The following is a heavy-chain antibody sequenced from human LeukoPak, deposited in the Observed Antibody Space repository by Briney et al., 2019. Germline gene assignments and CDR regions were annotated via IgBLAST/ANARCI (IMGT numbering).Heavy chain of an antibody. CDR1: GFTFSSYA. CDR2: ISGSGGST. D-gene: IGHD3-10*01. J-gene: IGHJ6*04. CDR3: AKDVSVGLLWFGELLQSEVYGMDV. Sequence: SGGSLRLSCAASGFTFSSYAMSWVRQPPGKGLEWVSAISGSGGSTYYADSVKGRFTISRDNSKNTLYLQMNSLRAEDTAVYYCAKDVSVGLLWFGELLQSEVYGMDVWGKGTTVTVSS. V-gene: IGHV3-23*01.